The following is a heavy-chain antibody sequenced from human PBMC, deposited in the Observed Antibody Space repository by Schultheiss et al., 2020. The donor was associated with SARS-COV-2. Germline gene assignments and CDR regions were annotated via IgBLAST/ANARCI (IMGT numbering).Heavy chain of an antibody. Sequence: SETLSLTCAVSGYSISSSNWWGWIRQPPGKGLEWIGYIYYSGSTNYNPSLKSRVTISVDTSKNQFSLKLNSVTAADTAVYYCARGVNWNDRREGFDIWGQGTMVTVSS. CDR3: ARGVNWNDRREGFDI. J-gene: IGHJ3*02. D-gene: IGHD1-1*01. CDR2: IYYSGST. V-gene: IGHV4-28*03. CDR1: GYSISSSNW.